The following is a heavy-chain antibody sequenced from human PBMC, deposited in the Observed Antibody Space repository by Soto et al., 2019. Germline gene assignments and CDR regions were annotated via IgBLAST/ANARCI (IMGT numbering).Heavy chain of an antibody. J-gene: IGHJ4*02. Sequence: QVQLQESGPGLVKPSQTLSLTCTVSGGSISSGDYYWSWIRQPPGKGLEWIGYIYYSGSTYYNPCLKIRVTLSVDTSKNQFSLKLSSVTAADTAVYYWASGFGGRSQVHDWGQGTLVTVSS. CDR1: GGSISSGDYY. D-gene: IGHD3-3*01. CDR2: IYYSGST. V-gene: IGHV4-30-4*01. CDR3: ASGFGGRSQVHD.